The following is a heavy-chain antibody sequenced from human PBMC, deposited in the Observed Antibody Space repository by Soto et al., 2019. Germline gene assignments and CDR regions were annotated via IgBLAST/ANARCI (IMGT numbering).Heavy chain of an antibody. V-gene: IGHV1-69*13. J-gene: IGHJ6*02. CDR1: GGTFSSYA. CDR2: IIPIFGTA. Sequence: SVKVSCKASGGTFSSYAISWVRQAPGQGLEWMGGIIPIFGTANYAQKFQGRVTITADESTSTAYMELSSLRSEDTAVYYCAREPYEGSSTFYYYYYGMDVWGQGTTVTVS. D-gene: IGHD6-6*01. CDR3: AREPYEGSSTFYYYYYGMDV.